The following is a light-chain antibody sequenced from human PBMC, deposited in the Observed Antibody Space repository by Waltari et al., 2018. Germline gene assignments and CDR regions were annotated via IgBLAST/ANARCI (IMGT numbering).Light chain of an antibody. CDR1: QSVSSY. CDR2: DAS. CDR3: QQRSNWPPT. J-gene: IGKJ5*01. Sequence: EIVLTQSPATLSLSPGERANLSCRASQSVSSYLAWYQQKPGQAPRLLIYDASNRATGIPARFSGSGSGTDFILTISSLEPEDFAVYYCQQRSNWPPTFGQGTRLEIK. V-gene: IGKV3-11*01.